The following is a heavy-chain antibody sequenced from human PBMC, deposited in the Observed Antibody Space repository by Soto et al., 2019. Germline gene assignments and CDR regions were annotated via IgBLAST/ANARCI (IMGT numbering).Heavy chain of an antibody. CDR1: GFTFSSYG. Sequence: GGSLRLSCAASGFTFSSYGMHWVRQAPGKGLEWVAVISYDGSNKYYADSVKGRFTISRDNSKNTLYLQMNSLRAEDTAVYYCAKVRKDYSNFAGFDYWGQGTLVTVSS. CDR3: AKVRKDYSNFAGFDY. CDR2: ISYDGSNK. D-gene: IGHD4-4*01. J-gene: IGHJ4*02. V-gene: IGHV3-30*18.